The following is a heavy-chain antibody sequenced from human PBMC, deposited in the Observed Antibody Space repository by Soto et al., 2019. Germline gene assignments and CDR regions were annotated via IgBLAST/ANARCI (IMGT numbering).Heavy chain of an antibody. CDR1: GGTFSSYA. Sequence: QVQLVQSGAEVKKPGSSVKVSCKASGGTFSSYAISWVRQAPGQGLEWMGGIIPIFGTANYAQKFQGRVMITADESTSTAYMERSSLRSEDTAVYYCARDLIGGGSRPLFDYWGQGTLVTVSS. V-gene: IGHV1-69*01. CDR2: IIPIFGTA. D-gene: IGHD2-15*01. CDR3: ARDLIGGGSRPLFDY. J-gene: IGHJ4*02.